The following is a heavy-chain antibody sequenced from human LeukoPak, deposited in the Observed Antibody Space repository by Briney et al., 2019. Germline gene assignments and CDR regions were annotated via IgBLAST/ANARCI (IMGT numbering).Heavy chain of an antibody. V-gene: IGHV3-7*05. J-gene: IGHJ3*02. CDR2: IKQDGTQK. CDR3: ARDPTVTNFHDAFDI. D-gene: IGHD4-17*01. CDR1: GFKHGSYW. Sequence: PGGSLSLSCAHSGFKHGSYWRSWVRQAPGKRLQRVASIKQDGTQKEYVDSVKGRFTISRDNAKISLYLQMNSLRAEDTAVYYCARDPTVTNFHDAFDIWGQGTMVTVSS.